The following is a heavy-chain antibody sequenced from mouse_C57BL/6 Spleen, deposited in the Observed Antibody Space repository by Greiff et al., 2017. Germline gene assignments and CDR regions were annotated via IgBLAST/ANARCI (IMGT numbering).Heavy chain of an antibody. CDR2: IYPGDGDT. CDR3: ASGYEGGGMDV. J-gene: IGHJ4*01. CDR1: GYAFSSYW. V-gene: IGHV1-80*01. Sequence: VQLQQSGAELVKPGASVKISCKASGYAFSSYWMNWVKRRPGKGLEWIGQIYPGDGDTNYNGKFKGKATLTTDKYSSTAYMQLSSLTSEDSAVYFCASGYEGGGMDVWGQGTSVTVSS. D-gene: IGHD2-2*01.